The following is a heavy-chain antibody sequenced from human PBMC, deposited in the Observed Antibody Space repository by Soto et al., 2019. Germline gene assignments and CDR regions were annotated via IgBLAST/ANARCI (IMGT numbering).Heavy chain of an antibody. CDR2: TYYRSKWYN. D-gene: IGHD5-12*01. CDR1: GDSVSSNSAA. V-gene: IGHV6-1*01. CDR3: ARELPASFWLRFSHYYCCMDV. J-gene: IGHJ6*02. Sequence: PSQTLSLTCVISGDSVSSNSAAWNWIRQSPSRGLEWLGRTYYRSKWYNDYAVSVKSRITINPDTSKNQFSLQLNSVTPEDTAVYYCARELPASFWLRFSHYYCCMDVWGQGTTVTVSS.